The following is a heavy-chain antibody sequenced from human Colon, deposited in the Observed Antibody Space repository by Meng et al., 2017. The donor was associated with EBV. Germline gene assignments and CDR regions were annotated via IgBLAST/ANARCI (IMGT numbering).Heavy chain of an antibody. J-gene: IGHJ4*02. V-gene: IGHV1-18*01. CDR1: GYTFTRYG. CDR2: ISAYNGRT. Sequence: QVQLVQSGAEGKKPGXLVMFPCXASGYTFTRYGTSWVRQAPGQGLEWMAWISAYNGRTNFAQKFQGRVTVLTDTSTSTAYMELRSLRSDDTAVYYCTRDGPDYGNYINFDYWGQGALVTVSS. D-gene: IGHD4-11*01. CDR3: TRDGPDYGNYINFDY.